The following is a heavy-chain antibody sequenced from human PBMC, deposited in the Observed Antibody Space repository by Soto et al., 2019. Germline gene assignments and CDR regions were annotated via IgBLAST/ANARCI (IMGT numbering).Heavy chain of an antibody. CDR3: ARVYSGSYFDS. Sequence: QVQLQESGPGLVKPSGTLSLTCAVSGGSISSNNWWSWVRQPPGKGLEWIGEIFHSGSTHYSPSLKSRVTISVDKSKNHFSLNLTSVTAADTAVYYCARVYSGSYFDSWGQGTLVTVSS. J-gene: IGHJ4*02. CDR2: IFHSGST. V-gene: IGHV4-4*02. D-gene: IGHD1-26*01. CDR1: GGSISSNNW.